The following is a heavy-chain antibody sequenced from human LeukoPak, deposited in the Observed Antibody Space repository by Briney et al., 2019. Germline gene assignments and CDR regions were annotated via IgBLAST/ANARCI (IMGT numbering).Heavy chain of an antibody. Sequence: SVKVSCKASGGTFSSYAISWVRQAPGQGLEWMGRIIPILGIANYAQKFQGRVTITADKSTSTAYMELSSLRSEDTAVYYCARDAERRGYYYDSSGYYPFDYWGQGTLVTVSS. CDR2: IIPILGIA. D-gene: IGHD3-22*01. J-gene: IGHJ4*02. CDR1: GGTFSSYA. V-gene: IGHV1-69*04. CDR3: ARDAERRGYYYDSSGYYPFDY.